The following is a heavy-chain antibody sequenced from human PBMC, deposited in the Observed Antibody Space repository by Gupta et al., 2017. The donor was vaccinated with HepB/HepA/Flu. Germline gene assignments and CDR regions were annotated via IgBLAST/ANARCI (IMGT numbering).Heavy chain of an antibody. CDR2: LSSGGGSI. Sequence: EVQLLESGGGLVQPGASLRLSCAGSGFTFSSYAMSWVRQAPGKGLEWVSGLSSGGGSIYYADSVKGRFFISRDNSKNTLYLQMNSLRAEDTAIYYCAKRFSRSRDCADYWGQGTRVTVSS. D-gene: IGHD2-21*02. CDR1: GFTFSSYA. J-gene: IGHJ4*02. CDR3: AKRFSRSRDCADY. V-gene: IGHV3-23*01.